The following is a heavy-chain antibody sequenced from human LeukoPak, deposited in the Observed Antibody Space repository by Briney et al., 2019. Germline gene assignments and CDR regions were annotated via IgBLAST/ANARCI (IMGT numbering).Heavy chain of an antibody. CDR3: ARETGSAVGSTDFDY. Sequence: GRSLRLACAAYGFTFSSYAIHWVRQAPGKGLEWLAVISYDGSNKYYADSVKGRFTISRDNSKNTLYLQMNSLRAEDTAVYYCARETGSAVGSTDFDYWGQGTLVTVSS. J-gene: IGHJ4*02. CDR1: GFTFSSYA. CDR2: ISYDGSNK. D-gene: IGHD4-17*01. V-gene: IGHV3-30-3*01.